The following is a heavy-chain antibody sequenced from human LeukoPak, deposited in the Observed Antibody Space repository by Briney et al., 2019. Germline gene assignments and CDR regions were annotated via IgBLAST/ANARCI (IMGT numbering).Heavy chain of an antibody. CDR2: IIPIFGTA. V-gene: IGHV1-69*13. D-gene: IGHD6-19*01. J-gene: IGHJ4*02. Sequence: GASVKVSCKASGGTFSSYAISWVRQAPGQGLEWMGGIIPIFGTANYAQKFQGRVTITADESTSTAYMELSSLRSGDTAVYYCADRRVGSGWYYFDYWGQGTLVTVSS. CDR3: ADRRVGSGWYYFDY. CDR1: GGTFSSYA.